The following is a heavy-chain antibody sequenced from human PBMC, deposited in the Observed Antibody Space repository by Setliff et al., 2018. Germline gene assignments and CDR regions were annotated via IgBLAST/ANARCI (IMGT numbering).Heavy chain of an antibody. CDR1: GGSISSYY. V-gene: IGHV4-59*01. J-gene: IGHJ4*02. CDR2: IYYSGST. CDR3: ARDLGRFGESPDY. D-gene: IGHD3-10*01. Sequence: SETLSLTCTVSGGSISSYYWSWIRQPPGKGLEWIGYIYYSGSTNYNPSLKSRVTISVDTSKNQFSLKLSSVTAADTAVYYCARDLGRFGESPDYWGQGTLVTVSS.